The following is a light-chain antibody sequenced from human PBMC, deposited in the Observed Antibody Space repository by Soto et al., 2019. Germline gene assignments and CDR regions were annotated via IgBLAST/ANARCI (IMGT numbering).Light chain of an antibody. CDR3: QKYNRAPWT. J-gene: IGKJ1*01. Sequence: DIQMTQSPSSLSASVGDRVTITCRASQGISNFLAWHQQKPGKVPKLLIYAASTLQSGVPSRFSGSGSGTDFTLTITSLQPEDVATYYCQKYNRAPWTFGQGNKVEIK. CDR1: QGISNF. V-gene: IGKV1-27*01. CDR2: AAS.